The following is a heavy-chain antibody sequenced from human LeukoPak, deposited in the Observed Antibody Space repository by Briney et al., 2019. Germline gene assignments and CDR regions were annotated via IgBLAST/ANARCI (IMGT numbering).Heavy chain of an antibody. Sequence: GGSLRLSCAASGFTFSSYSMNWVRQAPGKGLEWVSYISSSSSTIYYADSVKGRFTISRDNAKNSLYLQMNSLRAEDTAVYYCARERCSSTSCHIFDYWGQGTLVTVSS. CDR2: ISSSSSTI. D-gene: IGHD2-2*01. CDR1: GFTFSSYS. CDR3: ARERCSSTSCHIFDY. V-gene: IGHV3-48*01. J-gene: IGHJ4*02.